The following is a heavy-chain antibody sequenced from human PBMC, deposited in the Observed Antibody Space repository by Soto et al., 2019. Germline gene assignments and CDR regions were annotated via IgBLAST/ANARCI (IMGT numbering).Heavy chain of an antibody. CDR3: ARVKILAGEY. Sequence: EVQLVESGGGLVQPGGSLRLSCAASGFTFSSYWMSWVRQAPGKGLEWVANIKQDGNEKFYVDSVKGRFTISRDNAKNSLFLQMNSLTAEDPAVYYCARVKILAGEYWGQGTLVAVSS. CDR2: IKQDGNEK. J-gene: IGHJ4*02. D-gene: IGHD2-15*01. V-gene: IGHV3-7*05. CDR1: GFTFSSYW.